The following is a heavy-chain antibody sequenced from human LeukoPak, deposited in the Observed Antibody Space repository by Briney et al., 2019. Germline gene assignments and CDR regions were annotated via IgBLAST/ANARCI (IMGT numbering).Heavy chain of an antibody. CDR1: GFTFSSYA. V-gene: IGHV3-23*01. CDR3: AKGRGSYSVDY. Sequence: PGGSLRLSCAASGFTFSSYAMSWVRQAPGKGLESVSAISGSGASTYYADSVKGRLTISRDNSKNTLYLQMNSLRAEDTAVYYCAKGRGSYSVDYWGQGTLVTVSS. CDR2: ISGSGAST. D-gene: IGHD2-15*01. J-gene: IGHJ4*02.